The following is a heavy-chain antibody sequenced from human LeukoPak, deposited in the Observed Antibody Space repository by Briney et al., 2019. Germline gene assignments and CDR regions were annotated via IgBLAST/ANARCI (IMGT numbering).Heavy chain of an antibody. CDR3: ARGPEVPAAGTLYYFDY. D-gene: IGHD6-13*01. CDR2: IYYSGST. Sequence: SETLSLTCTVSGGSISSYYWSWIRQPPGKGLEWIGYIYYSGSTNYNPSLKSRVTISVDTSKNQFSLKLSSVTAADTAVYYCARGPEVPAAGTLYYFDYWGQGTLVTVSS. J-gene: IGHJ4*02. CDR1: GGSISSYY. V-gene: IGHV4-59*12.